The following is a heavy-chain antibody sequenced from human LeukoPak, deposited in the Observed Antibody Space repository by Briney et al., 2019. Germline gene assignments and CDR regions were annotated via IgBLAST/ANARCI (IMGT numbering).Heavy chain of an antibody. V-gene: IGHV1-69*13. CDR3: ATHPDIVVVPAAGVFDY. Sequence: SVKVSCKASGGTFSSYAISWVRQAPGQGLEWMGGVIPIFGTANYAQKFQGRVTITADESTSTAYMELSSLRSEDTAVYYCATHPDIVVVPAAGVFDYWGQGTLVTVSS. CDR2: VIPIFGTA. J-gene: IGHJ4*02. CDR1: GGTFSSYA. D-gene: IGHD2-2*01.